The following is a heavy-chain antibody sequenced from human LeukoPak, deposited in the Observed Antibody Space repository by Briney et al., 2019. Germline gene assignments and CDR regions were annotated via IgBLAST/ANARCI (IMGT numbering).Heavy chain of an antibody. D-gene: IGHD5-18*01. V-gene: IGHV4-34*01. Sequence: SETLSLTCAVSGESHSRFYWSWIRQSPGRGLEWIGEINHSGSPNYNPSLKSRVTISVDKSKNQFSLKLSSVTAADTAVYYCARAERYTAPFDYWGQGTLVTVSS. CDR2: INHSGSP. J-gene: IGHJ4*02. CDR1: GESHSRFY. CDR3: ARAERYTAPFDY.